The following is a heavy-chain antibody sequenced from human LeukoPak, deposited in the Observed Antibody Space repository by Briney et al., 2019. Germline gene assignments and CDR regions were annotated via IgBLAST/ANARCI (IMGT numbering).Heavy chain of an antibody. Sequence: ASVKVSCKASGYTFTSYGISLVRQAPGQGLEWMGWISAYNGNTNYAQKLQGRVTMTTDTSTSTAYMELRSLRSDDTAVYYCAREENDGDYVAYWGQGTLVTVSS. J-gene: IGHJ4*02. V-gene: IGHV1-18*04. D-gene: IGHD4-17*01. CDR3: AREENDGDYVAY. CDR1: GYTFTSYG. CDR2: ISAYNGNT.